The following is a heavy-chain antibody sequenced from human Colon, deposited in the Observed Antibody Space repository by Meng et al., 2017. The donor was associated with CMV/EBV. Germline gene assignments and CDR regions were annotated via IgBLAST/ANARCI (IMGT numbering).Heavy chain of an antibody. CDR1: GGSISSSSYY. CDR2: IYYSGST. D-gene: IGHD3-9*01. V-gene: IGHV4-39*02. Sequence: SETLSLTCTVSGGSISSSSYYWGWIRQPPGKGLEWIGSIYYSGSTYYNPSLKSRVTISIDTIKKRFSLNVNSVTAADTAVYYCARVGFDWSVHYGMDVWGQGTTVTVSS. J-gene: IGHJ6*02. CDR3: ARVGFDWSVHYGMDV.